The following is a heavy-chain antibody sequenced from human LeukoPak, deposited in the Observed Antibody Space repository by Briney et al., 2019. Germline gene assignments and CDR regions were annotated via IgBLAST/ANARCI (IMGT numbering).Heavy chain of an antibody. Sequence: GGSLRLSCAASGFTLSSYWMHWVRQAPGKGLVWVSRTNGDGSSATYADSVKGRFTISRDNAKNSLYLQMSSLRAEDTAVYYCATYSGAHHKTFDDWGQGTLVTVSS. D-gene: IGHD1-26*01. CDR3: ATYSGAHHKTFDD. V-gene: IGHV3-74*03. CDR1: GFTLSSYW. CDR2: TNGDGSSA. J-gene: IGHJ4*02.